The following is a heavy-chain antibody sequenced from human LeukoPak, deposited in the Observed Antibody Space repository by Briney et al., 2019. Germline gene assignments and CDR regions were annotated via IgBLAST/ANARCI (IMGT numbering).Heavy chain of an antibody. CDR2: IIPIFGTA. V-gene: IGHV1-69*05. CDR3: AGSIRFGELFY. CDR1: GGTFSSYA. D-gene: IGHD3-10*01. Sequence: SVKVSCRASGGTFSSYAISWVRQAPGQGLEWMGGIIPIFGTANYAQKFQGRVTITTDESTSTAYMELSSLRSEDTAVYYCAGSIRFGELFYWGQGTLVTVSS. J-gene: IGHJ4*02.